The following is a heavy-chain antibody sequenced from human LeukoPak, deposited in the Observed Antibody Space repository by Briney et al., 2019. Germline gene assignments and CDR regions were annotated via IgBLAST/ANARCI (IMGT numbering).Heavy chain of an antibody. D-gene: IGHD3-10*01. V-gene: IGHV4-39*01. Sequence: SETLSLTCTVSGGSISSSSYYWGWIRQPPRKGLEWGGGIYYSGSTYYNPSLKSRVTISVDTSKNQFSLKLSSVTAADTAVYYCAHGSGSSPLRYWGQGTLVTVSS. CDR1: GGSISSSSYY. J-gene: IGHJ4*02. CDR2: IYYSGST. CDR3: AHGSGSSPLRY.